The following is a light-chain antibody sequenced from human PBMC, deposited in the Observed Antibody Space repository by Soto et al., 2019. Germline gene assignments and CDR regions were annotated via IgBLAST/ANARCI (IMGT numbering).Light chain of an antibody. CDR3: SSYTSSSTRV. J-gene: IGLJ1*01. CDR1: SSDVGAYDF. Sequence: QSALTQPASVSGSPGQSITISCTGTSSDVGAYDFVSWYQQHPDKAPKLMIYEVSNRPSGVSNRFSGSKSVNTATLTISGLQAEDEADYYCSSYTSSSTRVFGTGTKVPVL. V-gene: IGLV2-14*03. CDR2: EVS.